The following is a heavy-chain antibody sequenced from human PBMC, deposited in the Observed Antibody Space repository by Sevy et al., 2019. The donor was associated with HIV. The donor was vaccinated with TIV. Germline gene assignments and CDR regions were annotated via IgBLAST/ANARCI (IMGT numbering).Heavy chain of an antibody. J-gene: IGHJ3*01. CDR3: ARGRDDLGAFDV. V-gene: IGHV3-11*01. Sequence: GWSLRLSCAASGFTFSDYYMSWIRQAPGKGLELVAYIGSRGTTIYYADSVRGRFTISRDNAKNSLYLQINSLRAEDTAVYYCARGRDDLGAFDVWGQGTMVTVSS. CDR2: IGSRGTTI. CDR1: GFTFSDYY. D-gene: IGHD1-1*01.